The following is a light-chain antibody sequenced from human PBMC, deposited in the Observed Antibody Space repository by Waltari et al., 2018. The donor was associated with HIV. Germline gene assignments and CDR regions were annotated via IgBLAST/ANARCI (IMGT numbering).Light chain of an antibody. Sequence: QSALTQPPSASGSPGQSVTISCPGTSSDVGGYNYVSWYQQHPGKAPKLMIYEVSKRPSGVPDRFSGSKSGNTASLTVSGLQAEDEADYYCSSYAGSNNREFGGGTKLTVL. CDR3: SSYAGSNNRE. CDR1: SSDVGGYNY. CDR2: EVS. J-gene: IGLJ2*01. V-gene: IGLV2-8*01.